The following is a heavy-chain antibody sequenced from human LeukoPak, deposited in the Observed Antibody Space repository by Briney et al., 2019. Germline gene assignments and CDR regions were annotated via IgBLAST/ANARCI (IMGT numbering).Heavy chain of an antibody. D-gene: IGHD4-17*01. J-gene: IGHJ4*02. CDR1: GFTVSSNY. Sequence: GGSLRLSCAASGFTVSSNYMNWVRQSPGKGLDGVPGIYFGGSIHYADSVKGRFTIYRDNSKNTLFLQMNSLRAEDTAVYYCARAIDHDYGDYYFDYWGQGTLVTVSS. CDR3: ARAIDHDYGDYYFDY. V-gene: IGHV3-66*01. CDR2: IYFGGSI.